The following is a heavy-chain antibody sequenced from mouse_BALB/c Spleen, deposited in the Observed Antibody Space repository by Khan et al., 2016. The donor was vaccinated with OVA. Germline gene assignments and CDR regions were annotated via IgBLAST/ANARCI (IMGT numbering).Heavy chain of an antibody. V-gene: IGHV3-2*02. Sequence: VQLKQSGPGLVKPSQSLSLTCTVTGYSITSDYVWNWIRQFPGNKLEWMGYISYSGSTSYTPSLKSRITITRDTSKNPFFLQLNSVTTEDTATXYCARSYYGSSYGAMDYWGQGTSVTVSS. CDR1: GYSITSDYV. D-gene: IGHD1-1*01. J-gene: IGHJ4*01. CDR3: ARSYYGSSYGAMDY. CDR2: ISYSGST.